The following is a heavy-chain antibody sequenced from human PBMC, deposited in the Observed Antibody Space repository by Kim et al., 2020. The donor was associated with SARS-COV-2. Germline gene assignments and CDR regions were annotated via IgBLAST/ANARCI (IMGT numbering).Heavy chain of an antibody. CDR2: ITTGGEIT. Sequence: GESLKISCAASGFSFTTYVMTWVRQTPATGLEWVATITTGGEITYSADSVKGRFTVSRDNSKNMLYLQMDSLRVEDSAMYYCGRHNGPTDYWGQGTQVIVSS. CDR3: GRHNGPTDY. V-gene: IGHV3-23*01. CDR1: GFSFTTYV. D-gene: IGHD1-1*01. J-gene: IGHJ4*02.